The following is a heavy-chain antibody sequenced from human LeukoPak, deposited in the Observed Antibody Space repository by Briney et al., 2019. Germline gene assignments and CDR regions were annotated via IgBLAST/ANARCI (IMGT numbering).Heavy chain of an antibody. Sequence: ASVKVSCKASGYTFTSYYMHWVRQAPGQGLEWMGIINPSGGSTSYAQKFQGRVTMTRDMSTSTVYMELSSLRSEDTAVYYCASYFSSGLYYFDYWGQGTLVTVSS. CDR2: INPSGGST. J-gene: IGHJ4*02. CDR1: GYTFTSYY. D-gene: IGHD6-19*01. CDR3: ASYFSSGLYYFDY. V-gene: IGHV1-46*01.